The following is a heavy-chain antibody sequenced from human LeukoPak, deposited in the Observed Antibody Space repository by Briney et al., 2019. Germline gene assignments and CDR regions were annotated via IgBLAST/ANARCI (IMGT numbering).Heavy chain of an antibody. Sequence: PSETLSLTCTISGGSISSYYWSWIRQPAGKGLEWIGRIYTSGSTNYNPSLKSRVTMSVDTSKNQFSLKLSSVTAADTAVCYCAREHASSSCEDYWGQGTLVTVSS. CDR2: IYTSGST. V-gene: IGHV4-4*07. D-gene: IGHD6-13*01. J-gene: IGHJ4*02. CDR1: GGSISSYY. CDR3: AREHASSSCEDY.